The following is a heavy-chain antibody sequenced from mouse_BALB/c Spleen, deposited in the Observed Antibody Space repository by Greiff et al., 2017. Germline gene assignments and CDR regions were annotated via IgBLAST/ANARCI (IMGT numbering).Heavy chain of an antibody. Sequence: EVKLQESGTVLARPGASVKMSCKASGYTFTSYWMHWVKQRPGQGLEWIGAIYPGNSDTSYNQKFKGKAKLTAVTSTSTAYMELSSLTNEDSAVYYCTRHGNYNYYAMDYWGQGTSVTVSS. D-gene: IGHD2-1*01. CDR1: GYTFTSYW. V-gene: IGHV1-5*01. CDR3: TRHGNYNYYAMDY. J-gene: IGHJ4*01. CDR2: IYPGNSDT.